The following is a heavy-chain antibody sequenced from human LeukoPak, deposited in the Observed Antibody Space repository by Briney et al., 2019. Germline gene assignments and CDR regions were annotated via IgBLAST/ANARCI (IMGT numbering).Heavy chain of an antibody. Sequence: GGSLRLSCRGSGCTFGDHAMSWVRQAPGKGLEWVGFIRSKAYRGTTEYAASVKGRFTISRDDSASIAYLQMNSLKTEDTAVYYCARGPIQLWIHNAMDVWGQGTTVTVSS. CDR1: GCTFGDHA. CDR2: IRSKAYRGTT. D-gene: IGHD5-18*01. V-gene: IGHV3-49*04. CDR3: ARGPIQLWIHNAMDV. J-gene: IGHJ6*02.